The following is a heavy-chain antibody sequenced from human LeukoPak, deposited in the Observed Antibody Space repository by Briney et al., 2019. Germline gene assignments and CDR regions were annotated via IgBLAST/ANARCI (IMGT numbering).Heavy chain of an antibody. CDR1: GFAFSSYG. V-gene: IGHV3-30*03. D-gene: IGHD3-22*01. CDR2: ISYDGSNK. J-gene: IGHJ4*02. Sequence: QPGGSLRLSCAASGFAFSSYGMHWVRQAPGKGLEWVAVISYDGSNKYYADSVKGRFTISRDNSKNTLYLQMNSLRAEDTAVFYCASSGYYYHFDYWGQGTLVTVSS. CDR3: ASSGYYYHFDY.